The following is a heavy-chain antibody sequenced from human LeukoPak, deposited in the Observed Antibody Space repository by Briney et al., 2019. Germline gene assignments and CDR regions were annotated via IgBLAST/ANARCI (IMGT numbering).Heavy chain of an antibody. V-gene: IGHV3-23*01. CDR1: GFTFSSYA. D-gene: IGHD1-26*01. Sequence: GGSLRLSCAASGFTFSSYAMSWVRQAPGNGLEWVSAISGSGGSTYYADSVKGRFTISRENSKNTLYLQMNSLRAEDTAVYYCAKTDSGRYTIWGQGTLVTVSS. CDR2: ISGSGGST. CDR3: AKTDSGRYTI. J-gene: IGHJ4*02.